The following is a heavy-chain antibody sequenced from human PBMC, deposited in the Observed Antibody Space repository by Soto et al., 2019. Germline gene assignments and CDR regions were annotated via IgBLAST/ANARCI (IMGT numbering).Heavy chain of an antibody. D-gene: IGHD5-18*01. Sequence: EVHLVESGGGLVKPGGSLRLSCVASAFSFTNAWMSWVRQAQGKGLEWVGRIKSITDGGTTDYAAPVKGRFTISRDDSNNTLYLQMTSLKTEDTAVYYCSTGRSTYGLDSWGQGTLVTVSS. CDR2: IKSITDGGTT. V-gene: IGHV3-15*01. J-gene: IGHJ4*02. CDR3: STGRSTYGLDS. CDR1: AFSFTNAW.